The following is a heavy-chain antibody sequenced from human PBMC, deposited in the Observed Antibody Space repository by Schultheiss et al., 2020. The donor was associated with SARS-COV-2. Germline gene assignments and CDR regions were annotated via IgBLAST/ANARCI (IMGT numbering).Heavy chain of an antibody. V-gene: IGHV4-34*01. J-gene: IGHJ5*02. CDR2: IYYSGST. CDR3: ARGKMTWFDP. Sequence: SETLSLTCAVYGGSFSGYYWSWIRQPPGKGLEWIGSIYYSGSTYYNPSLKSRVTISVDTSKNQFSLKLSSVTAADTAVYYCARGKMTWFDPLGQGTLVTVSS. CDR1: GGSFSGYY.